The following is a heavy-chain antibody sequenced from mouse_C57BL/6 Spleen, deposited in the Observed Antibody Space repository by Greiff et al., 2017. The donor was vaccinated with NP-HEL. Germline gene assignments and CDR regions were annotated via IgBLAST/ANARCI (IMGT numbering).Heavy chain of an antibody. CDR3: ARLGMNAMDY. Sequence: EVQLQQSGPELVKPGASVKISCKASGYTFTDYYMNWVKQSHGKSLERIGDINPNNGGTSYNQKFKGKATLTVDKSSSTAYMELRSLTSEDSAVYYCARLGMNAMDYWGQGTSVTVSS. V-gene: IGHV1-26*01. CDR2: INPNNGGT. CDR1: GYTFTDYY. D-gene: IGHD4-1*01. J-gene: IGHJ4*01.